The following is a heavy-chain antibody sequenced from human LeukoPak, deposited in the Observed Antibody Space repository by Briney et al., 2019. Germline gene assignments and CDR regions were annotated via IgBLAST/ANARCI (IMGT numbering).Heavy chain of an antibody. D-gene: IGHD3-3*01. CDR3: AREATFGVVIPYDY. Sequence: GGSLRLSCAASGFTFSSYAIHWVRQAPGNGLEWVAVISYDGSNEYYADSVKGRFTISRDNSKNTLYLQMNSLRAEDTAVYYCAREATFGVVIPYDYWGQGTLVTVSS. CDR2: ISYDGSNE. CDR1: GFTFSSYA. J-gene: IGHJ4*02. V-gene: IGHV3-30-3*01.